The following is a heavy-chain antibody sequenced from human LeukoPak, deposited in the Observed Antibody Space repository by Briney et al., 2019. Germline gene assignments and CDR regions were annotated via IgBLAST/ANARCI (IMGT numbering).Heavy chain of an antibody. V-gene: IGHV4-59*12. D-gene: IGHD3-22*01. CDR3: ATLQGGYYDSSGYRYLIGDY. Sequence: SETLSLTCTVSGTSMNSYYWSWIRQPPGKGLEWIGYIYYSGSTNYNPSLKSRVTISVDTSKNQFSLKLSSVTAADTAVYYCATLQGGYYDSSGYRYLIGDYWGQGTLVTVSS. J-gene: IGHJ4*02. CDR1: GTSMNSYY. CDR2: IYYSGST.